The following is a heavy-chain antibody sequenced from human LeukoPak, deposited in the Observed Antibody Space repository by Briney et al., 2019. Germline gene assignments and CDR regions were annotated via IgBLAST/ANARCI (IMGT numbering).Heavy chain of an antibody. V-gene: IGHV4-59*02. Sequence: PSETLSLPCTISGGSVSDYYWSWIRQPPGKGLEWIGYIYSSGSTNYNPSLKSRVTMSVDTSKNQFSLKVSSVTAADTAVYYCARVFDSGSQAYFYYMDVWGKGTTVTISS. J-gene: IGHJ6*03. CDR2: IYSSGST. D-gene: IGHD3-10*01. CDR3: ARVFDSGSQAYFYYMDV. CDR1: GGSVSDYY.